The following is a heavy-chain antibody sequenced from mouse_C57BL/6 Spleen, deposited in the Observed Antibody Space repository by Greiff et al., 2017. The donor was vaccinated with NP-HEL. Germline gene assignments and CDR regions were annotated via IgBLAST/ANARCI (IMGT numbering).Heavy chain of an antibody. J-gene: IGHJ4*01. CDR3: AICYYGSSLYAMDY. D-gene: IGHD1-1*01. V-gene: IGHV1-74*01. CDR1: GYTFTSYW. Sequence: QVQLKQPGAELVKPGASVKVSCKASGYTFTSYWMHWVKQRPGQGLEWIGRIHPSDSDTNYNQKFKGKATLTVDKSSSTAYMQLSSLTSEDSAVYYCAICYYGSSLYAMDYWGQGTSVTVSS. CDR2: IHPSDSDT.